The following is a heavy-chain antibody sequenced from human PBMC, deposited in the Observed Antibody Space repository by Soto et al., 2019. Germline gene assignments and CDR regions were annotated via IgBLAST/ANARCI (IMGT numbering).Heavy chain of an antibody. CDR1: GYSFSNYW. D-gene: IGHD5-12*01. J-gene: IGHJ4*02. V-gene: IGHV5-10-1*01. CDR3: ARAPVVATIRGRRDY. CDR2: IDPSDSWT. Sequence: PGESLKISCKGSGYSFSNYWISWVRQMPGKGLEWMGRIDPSDSWTHYSPSFQGHVTISADKSISTVYLQWSSLKASDTAVYYCARAPVVATIRGRRDYWGQGTLVTVSS.